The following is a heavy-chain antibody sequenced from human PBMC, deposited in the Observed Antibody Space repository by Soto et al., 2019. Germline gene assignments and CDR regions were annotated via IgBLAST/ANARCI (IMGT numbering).Heavy chain of an antibody. CDR1: CFVYRTYA. V-gene: IGHV3-33*01. CDR3: VRGFPSQCTTNSLYWYFDL. J-gene: IGHJ2*01. CDR2: IWSDGRQQ. D-gene: IGHD1-1*01. Sequence: PGGSLRLSCDASCFVYRTYALHWVRQAQGKGLEWVALIWSDGRQQYFLGSVKGRFTTSRDNSNNTLSLQMNSLRADDTALYFCVRGFPSQCTTNSLYWYFDLWGRGTQVTVSS.